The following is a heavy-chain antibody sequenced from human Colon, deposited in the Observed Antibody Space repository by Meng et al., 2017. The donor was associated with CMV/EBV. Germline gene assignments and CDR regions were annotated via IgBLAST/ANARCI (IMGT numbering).Heavy chain of an antibody. J-gene: IGHJ5*02. CDR1: GYIFSNYG. D-gene: IGHD2-8*01. CDR3: ARGYCTDATCYTGFWFDP. Sequence: ASVLVSCYASGYIFSNYGLSWVRQAPGQGLEWMGWSSTYTSATNYSPKFQGRVTMTTDSSTNTAYMELRNLKSDDTAVYYCARGYCTDATCYTGFWFDPWGQGTLVTVSS. V-gene: IGHV1-18*01. CDR2: SSTYTSAT.